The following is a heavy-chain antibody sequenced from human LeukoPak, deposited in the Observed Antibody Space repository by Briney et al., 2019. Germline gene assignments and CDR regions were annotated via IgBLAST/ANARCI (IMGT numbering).Heavy chain of an antibody. Sequence: PSETLSLTCTASGGSISSGGYYWSWIRQHPGKGLKWIGYIYYSGSTYYNPSLKSRVTISVDTSKNQFSLKLSSVTAADTAVYYCARGFTTMVRGVTNNWFDPWGQGTLVTVSS. CDR1: GGSISSGGYY. CDR3: ARGFTTMVRGVTNNWFDP. CDR2: IYYSGST. V-gene: IGHV4-31*03. J-gene: IGHJ5*02. D-gene: IGHD3-10*01.